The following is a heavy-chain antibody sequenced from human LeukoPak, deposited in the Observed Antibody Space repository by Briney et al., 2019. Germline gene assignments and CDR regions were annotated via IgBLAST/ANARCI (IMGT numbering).Heavy chain of an antibody. D-gene: IGHD4-17*01. CDR1: GYTFTGYY. J-gene: IGHJ4*02. CDR3: ARTYGDYFRAFDY. V-gene: IGHV1-2*02. Sequence: ASVNFSCKASGYTFTGYYMHWVRQATGQGLEWIGWINPNSGGTNYTQKFQGRVTMTRATSISTAYSELSMLRSDDTAVYYYARTYGDYFRAFDYWGQGTLVTVSS. CDR2: INPNSGGT.